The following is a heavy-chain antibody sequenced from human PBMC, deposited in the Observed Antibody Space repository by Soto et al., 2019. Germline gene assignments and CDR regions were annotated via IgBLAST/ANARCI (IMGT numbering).Heavy chain of an antibody. V-gene: IGHV4-59*01. J-gene: IGHJ6*02. D-gene: IGHD2-21*02. CDR1: GGSISSYY. CDR3: ARDLWGYCGTDCYPLDV. CDR2: LYNSGST. Sequence: SETLSLTCTVSGGSISSYYWTWIRQAPGKGLEWIGYLYNSGSTVYNPSLKSRVTISVDTSKNQFSLKLNSVTAADTAVYYCARDLWGYCGTDCYPLDVWGQGTTVTVSS.